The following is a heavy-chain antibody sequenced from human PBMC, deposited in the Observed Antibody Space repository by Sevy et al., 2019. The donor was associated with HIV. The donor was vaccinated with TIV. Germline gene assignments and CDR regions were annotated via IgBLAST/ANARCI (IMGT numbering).Heavy chain of an antibody. J-gene: IGHJ5*02. CDR2: IDPRDSFT. V-gene: IGHV5-10-1*01. Sequence: GESLKISCRGSGYSFSSYWISWVRQMPGKGLEWMGRIDPRDSFTNNSPSFQGHVTSSADKSISTAYLQWSSLKASDTAMYYCASHDLSGYCSSTSCYLAFDPWGQGTLVTVSS. D-gene: IGHD2-2*01. CDR1: GYSFSSYW. CDR3: ASHDLSGYCSSTSCYLAFDP.